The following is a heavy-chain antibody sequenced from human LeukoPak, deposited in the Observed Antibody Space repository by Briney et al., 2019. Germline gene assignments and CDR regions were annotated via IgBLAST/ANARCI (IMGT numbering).Heavy chain of an antibody. J-gene: IGHJ4*02. CDR2: IYYGGST. Sequence: SETLSLTCTVSGGSVSSGSYHWSWIRQPPGKGLEWIGYIYYGGSTNYNPSLKSRVTISVHTSKNQFSLKLSSVTAADTAVYYCARQRFSYLVGGPLDFDYWGQGTLVTVSS. CDR3: ARQRFSYLVGGPLDFDY. V-gene: IGHV4-61*01. D-gene: IGHD2-8*02. CDR1: GGSVSSGSYH.